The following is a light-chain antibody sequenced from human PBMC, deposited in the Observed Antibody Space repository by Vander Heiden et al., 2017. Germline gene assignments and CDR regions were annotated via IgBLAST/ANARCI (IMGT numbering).Light chain of an antibody. V-gene: IGLV1-44*01. Sequence: QSVLTQPPSTSGTPGQRVTISCSGRRSNIGSNTVTWYNHVPGTAPNLLIHTNNQRPSEVPDRFSGSESGTSASLAISGLQSEDEADYYCATWDDSLNGWVFGRGAKLTVL. CDR1: RSNIGSNT. CDR2: TNN. CDR3: ATWDDSLNGWV. J-gene: IGLJ3*02.